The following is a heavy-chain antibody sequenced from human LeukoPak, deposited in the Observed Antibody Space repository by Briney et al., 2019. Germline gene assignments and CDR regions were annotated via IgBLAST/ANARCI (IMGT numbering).Heavy chain of an antibody. CDR2: IYHSGST. CDR1: GGSISSSGYY. J-gene: IGHJ6*03. Sequence: SETLSLTCTVSGGSISSSGYYWGWIRQPPGKGLEWIGNIYHSGSTYYNPSLKSRVTISEDTSKNQFSLKLSSVTAADTAVYYCARENSGYYYMDVWGKGTTVTVSS. D-gene: IGHD1-7*01. CDR3: ARENSGYYYMDV. V-gene: IGHV4-39*07.